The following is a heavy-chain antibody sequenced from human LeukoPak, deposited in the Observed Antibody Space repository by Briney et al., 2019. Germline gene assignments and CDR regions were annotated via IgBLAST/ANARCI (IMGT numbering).Heavy chain of an antibody. CDR1: GYTFTSYY. V-gene: IGHV1-46*01. CDR2: INPSGGST. CDR3: ARAHCSDGSCYSDYYYMDV. D-gene: IGHD2-15*01. J-gene: IGHJ6*03. Sequence: ASVKVSCKASGYTFTSYYMHWVRQAPGQGLEWMGIINPSGGSTSYAQKFQGRVTMTRDTSISTAYMELSRLRSDDTAVYYCARAHCSDGSCYSDYYYMDVWGKGTTVTVSS.